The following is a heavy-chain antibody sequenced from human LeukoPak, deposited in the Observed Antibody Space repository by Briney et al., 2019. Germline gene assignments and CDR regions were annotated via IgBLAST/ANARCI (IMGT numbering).Heavy chain of an antibody. CDR2: VNQDGSGK. Sequence: PGESLRLSCAASGFTFSSAWMSWVRQAPGKGLEWVANVNQDGSGKYYVDSVKGRFTISKDNAKNSLYLQMNSLRAEDTAVYYCTSANYGPAYWGQGTLVTVSS. CDR1: GFTFSSAW. J-gene: IGHJ4*02. D-gene: IGHD5-24*01. CDR3: TSANYGPAY. V-gene: IGHV3-7*01.